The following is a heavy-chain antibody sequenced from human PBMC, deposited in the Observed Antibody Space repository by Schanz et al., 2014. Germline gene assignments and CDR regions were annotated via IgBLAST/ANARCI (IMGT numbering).Heavy chain of an antibody. J-gene: IGHJ4*02. CDR2: INTGVNT. CDR1: GFTFGDYA. Sequence: EVQLVESGGGLVQPGGSLRLSCAASGFTFGDYAMTWVRQAPGKGLEWVSAINTGVNTYYADSVRGRFTMSRDNSKNTLYLQMNSLRPEDTAIYYCAKNQYDDVDLSSFYFDFWGQGTLVTVSS. V-gene: IGHV3-23*04. D-gene: IGHD3-10*02. CDR3: AKNQYDDVDLSSFYFDF.